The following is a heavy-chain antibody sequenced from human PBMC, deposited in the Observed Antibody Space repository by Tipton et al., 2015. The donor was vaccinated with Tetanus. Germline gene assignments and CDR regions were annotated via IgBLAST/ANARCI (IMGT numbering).Heavy chain of an antibody. CDR1: GYTFTRYG. CDR2: ISPPNGNT. Sequence: QSGAEVKKPGSSVKVSCKASGYTFTRYGITWVRQAPGQGPQWVGWISPPNGNTNYAQNFQGRVTLTTDTSTSTAYMELRSLKSDDTAVYYCARDYFGSGSDYYFDFWGQGTLVTVSS. J-gene: IGHJ4*02. D-gene: IGHD3-10*01. V-gene: IGHV1-18*01. CDR3: ARDYFGSGSDYYFDF.